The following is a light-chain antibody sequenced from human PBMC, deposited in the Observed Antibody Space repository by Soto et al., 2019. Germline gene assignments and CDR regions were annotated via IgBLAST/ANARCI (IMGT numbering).Light chain of an antibody. V-gene: IGLV2-8*01. CDR2: EVN. CDR1: SSDVGGYKY. J-gene: IGLJ1*01. Sequence: QSALTQPPSASGSPGQSVTMSGTGTSSDVGGYKYVSWYQQHPGKAPKLMIFEVNKRPSGVPDRFSGSKSGNTASLTVSGLQAEDEPDYYCSSYAGINNLGVFGTGTKVTVL. CDR3: SSYAGINNLGV.